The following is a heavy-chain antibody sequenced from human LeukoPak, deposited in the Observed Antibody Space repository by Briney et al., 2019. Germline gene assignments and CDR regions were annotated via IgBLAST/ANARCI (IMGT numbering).Heavy chain of an antibody. V-gene: IGHV4-4*07. J-gene: IGHJ4*02. CDR1: GGSISNYY. CDR2: IYTSGST. D-gene: IGHD3-22*01. Sequence: SETLSLTCTVSGGSISNYYWSWIRQPAGKGLEWIGRIYTSGSTNYNPSLKSRVTMSVDTSKNQFSLKLSSVTAADTAVYYCARVRYPDSSVLTRKRSYYFDYWGQETLVTVSS. CDR3: ARVRYPDSSVLTRKRSYYFDY.